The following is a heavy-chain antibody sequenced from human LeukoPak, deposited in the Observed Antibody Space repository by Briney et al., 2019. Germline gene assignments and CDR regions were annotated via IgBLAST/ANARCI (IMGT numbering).Heavy chain of an antibody. J-gene: IGHJ5*02. Sequence: PGGSLRLSCAASGFTFSAYSMSWVRQAPGKGLEWVSSISGKRDYIFYADSMKGRFTISRDNAQKSLYLQMDSLRAEDTAVYYCASDLPAATTWGQGTLVTVSS. CDR1: GFTFSAYS. V-gene: IGHV3-21*01. CDR3: ASDLPAATT. CDR2: ISGKRDYI. D-gene: IGHD2-2*01.